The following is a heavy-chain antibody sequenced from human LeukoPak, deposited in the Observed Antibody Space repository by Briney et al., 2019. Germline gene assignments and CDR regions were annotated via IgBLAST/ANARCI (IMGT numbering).Heavy chain of an antibody. CDR3: AGRTAATTRPFDY. D-gene: IGHD2-21*02. CDR2: FYYTGST. J-gene: IGHJ4*02. Sequence: SETLSLTCSVSGVSIDSYHWSWIRQPPGKGREWIGYFYYTGSTNYSPSFEGRVTISEDTSKNQISLRLTSVTAADTAVYYCAGRTAATTRPFDYWGQGTLVTVSS. CDR1: GVSIDSYH. V-gene: IGHV4-59*01.